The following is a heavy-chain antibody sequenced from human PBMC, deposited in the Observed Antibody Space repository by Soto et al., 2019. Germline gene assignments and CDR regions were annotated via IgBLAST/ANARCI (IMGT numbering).Heavy chain of an antibody. J-gene: IGHJ4*02. CDR1: GGTFSSYT. CDR2: IIPILGIA. D-gene: IGHD3-3*01. CDR3: ARGKEDDFWSGYYLDY. V-gene: IGHV1-69*02. Sequence: QVQLVQSGAEVKKPGSSVKVSCKASGGTFSSYTISWVRQAPGQGLEWMGRIIPILGIANYAQKFQGRVTITADKSTSTDYMELSSLRSEDTAVYYCARGKEDDFWSGYYLDYWGQGTLVTVSS.